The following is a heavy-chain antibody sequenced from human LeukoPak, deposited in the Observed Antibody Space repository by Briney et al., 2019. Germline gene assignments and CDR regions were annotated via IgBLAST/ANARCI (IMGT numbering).Heavy chain of an antibody. D-gene: IGHD3-22*01. CDR1: GGSFSGYY. CDR3: ARGSYDSDXPPIWYFDL. CDR2: INHSGST. J-gene: IGHJ2*01. V-gene: IGHV4-34*01. Sequence: SETLSLTCAVYGGSFSGYYWSWIRQPPGKGLEWIGEINHSGSTNYNPSLKSRVTISVDTSKNQFSLKLSSVTAADTAVYYCARGSYDSDXPPIWYFDLWGRGTLVTVS.